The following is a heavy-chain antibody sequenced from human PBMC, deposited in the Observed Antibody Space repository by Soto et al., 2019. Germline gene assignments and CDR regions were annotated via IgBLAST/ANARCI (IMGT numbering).Heavy chain of an antibody. CDR3: AKDEGVGGTLGLVDY. D-gene: IGHD3-10*01. V-gene: IGHV3-30*18. Sequence: QVQLVESGGGAVQPGESLRLSCVASGFDFTYYAMHWVRQAPGKGLESEAVMSSAGSKIHHTDSVKGRFTISRDNSKNTLYLQMNSLRKEDTAVYFCAKDEGVGGTLGLVDYWGQGTLVSVSS. CDR2: MSSAGSKI. J-gene: IGHJ4*02. CDR1: GFDFTYYA.